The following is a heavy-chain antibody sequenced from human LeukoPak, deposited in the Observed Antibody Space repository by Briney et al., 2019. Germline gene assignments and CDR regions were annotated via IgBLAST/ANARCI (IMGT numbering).Heavy chain of an antibody. J-gene: IGHJ4*02. CDR2: INHSGST. D-gene: IGHD1-1*01. CDR1: GGSFSGYY. V-gene: IGHV4-34*01. CDR3: AKDPENWNGAPHFDY. Sequence: SETLSLTCAVYGGSFSGYYWSWIRQPPGKGLEWIGEINHSGSTNYNPSLKSRVTISVDTSKNQFSLKLSSVTAADTAVYYCAKDPENWNGAPHFDYWGQGTLVTVSS.